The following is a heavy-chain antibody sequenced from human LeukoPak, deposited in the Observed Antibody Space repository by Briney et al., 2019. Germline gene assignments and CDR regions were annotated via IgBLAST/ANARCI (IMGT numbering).Heavy chain of an antibody. CDR2: IIPILGIS. CDR1: GGTFSSYA. J-gene: IGHJ6*02. CDR3: ARDRYFGSGSYTTVYYYYDMDV. Sequence: SVKVSCKASGGTFSSYAISWVRQAPGQGLEWMGRIIPILGISNYAEKFQGRVTITADKSTSTAYMELSSLRSEDTAVYYCARDRYFGSGSYTTVYYYYDMDVWGQGTTVTVSS. V-gene: IGHV1-69*04. D-gene: IGHD3-10*01.